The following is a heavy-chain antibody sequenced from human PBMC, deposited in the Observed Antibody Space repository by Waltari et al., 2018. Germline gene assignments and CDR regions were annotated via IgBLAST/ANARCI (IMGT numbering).Heavy chain of an antibody. CDR3: ARDKEDRVDY. Sequence: QVQLVESGGGVVQPGGSLRLSCVASDFTFSDYSIHWVRQAPGQGLEWGSVISADGDSERYEDSVKGRFAISRDNPGNTVYLQMNDLRAEDTGVYYCARDKEDRVDYWGQGILVSVSS. CDR1: DFTFSDYS. J-gene: IGHJ4*02. V-gene: IGHV3-30*09. D-gene: IGHD3-22*01. CDR2: ISADGDSE.